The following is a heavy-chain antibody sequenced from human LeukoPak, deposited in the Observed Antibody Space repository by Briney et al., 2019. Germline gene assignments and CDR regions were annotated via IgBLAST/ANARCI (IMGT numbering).Heavy chain of an antibody. J-gene: IGHJ4*02. CDR1: GFTFSNYW. CDR2: IKQDGSEK. CDR3: TRSGIYSSAWSDY. Sequence: GGSLRLSCAASGFTFSNYWMSWVCQAPGKGLEWVANIKQDGSEKYYVDSVKGRFTISRDDAKNTVYLQMNSLRDEDTAVYYCTRSGIYSSAWSDYWGQGILVTVSS. D-gene: IGHD6-19*01. V-gene: IGHV3-7*01.